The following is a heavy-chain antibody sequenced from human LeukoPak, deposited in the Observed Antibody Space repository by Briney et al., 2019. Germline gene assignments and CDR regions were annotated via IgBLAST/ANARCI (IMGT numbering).Heavy chain of an antibody. V-gene: IGHV3-23*01. CDR3: AKGGDLITYFDY. D-gene: IGHD3-16*01. CDR2: ISSSGGTP. CDR1: GFTFSTYA. J-gene: IGHJ4*02. Sequence: PGGSLRLSCAASGFTFSTYAMNWVRQAPGKGLEWVSTISSSGGTPHYADSVKGRFTISRDNSKNTLHLQMNSLRAEDTAVYYCAKGGDLITYFDYWGQGTLVTVSS.